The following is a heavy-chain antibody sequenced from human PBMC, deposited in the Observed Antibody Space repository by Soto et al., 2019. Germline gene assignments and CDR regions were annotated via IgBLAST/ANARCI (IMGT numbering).Heavy chain of an antibody. J-gene: IGHJ4*02. CDR1: GFSLSTSGVD. D-gene: IGHD1-26*01. V-gene: IGHV2-5*02. Sequence: QITLKESGPTLVKPTQTLTLTCTFSGFSLSTSGVDVGWIRQPPGKALEWLALIYWDEDKRYSPSLKSRPTISKETSKNQVVLTMTNLDPSDTATYYCAHSSPYSYSPEYFFDSGGQGTLITVSS. CDR3: AHSSPYSYSPEYFFDS. CDR2: IYWDEDK.